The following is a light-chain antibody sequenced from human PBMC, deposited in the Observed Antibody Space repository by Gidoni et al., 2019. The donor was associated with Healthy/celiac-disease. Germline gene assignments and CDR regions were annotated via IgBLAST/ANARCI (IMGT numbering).Light chain of an antibody. J-gene: IGKJ1*01. CDR1: QSVSSN. CDR3: QQRSNWSWT. CDR2: DAS. V-gene: IGKV3-11*01. Sequence: EIVLTQSPATLSLSPGERATLSCRASQSVSSNLAWYKQKPGHAPRLLIYDASNRSTGIPARFSGSGSGTDFTLTISSLEPEDFSVYYCQQRSNWSWTFGQGTKVEIK.